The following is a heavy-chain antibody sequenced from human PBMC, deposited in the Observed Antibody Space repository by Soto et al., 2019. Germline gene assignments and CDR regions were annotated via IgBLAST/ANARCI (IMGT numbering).Heavy chain of an antibody. CDR3: ARAGGIVVVQAANPAAGMDV. V-gene: IGHV4-31*03. J-gene: IGHJ6*02. Sequence: SETLSLTCTVSGGSISSGGYYWSWIRQHPGKGLEWIGYIYYSGSTYYNPSLKSRVTISVDTSKNQFSLKLSSVTAADTAVYYCARAGGIVVVQAANPAAGMDVWGQGTTVTVSS. CDR1: GGSISSGGYY. CDR2: IYYSGST. D-gene: IGHD2-2*01.